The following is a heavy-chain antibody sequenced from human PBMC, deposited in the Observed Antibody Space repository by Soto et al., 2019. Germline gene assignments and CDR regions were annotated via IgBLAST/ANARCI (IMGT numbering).Heavy chain of an antibody. CDR1: GYTFTNYY. CDR2: INPSAGST. D-gene: IGHD3-10*01. V-gene: IGHV1-46*01. J-gene: IGHJ6*02. CDR3: ARDLLGEGLYFYYGMDV. Sequence: ASVKVSCKASGYTFTNYYMHWVRQAPGQGLEWMGIINPSAGSTSYAQKFQGRVTMTRDTSTSTVNMKLSSLTSEDTAVYYCARDLLGEGLYFYYGMDVWGQGTTVTVSS.